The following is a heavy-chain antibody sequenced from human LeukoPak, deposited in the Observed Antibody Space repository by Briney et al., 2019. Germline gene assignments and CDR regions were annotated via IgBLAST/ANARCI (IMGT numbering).Heavy chain of an antibody. CDR1: GYTFTDYY. CDR3: ARVRGLVVVIESNYFDY. CDR2: ISTYNGNT. D-gene: IGHD3-22*01. V-gene: IGHV1-18*01. Sequence: GASVKVSCKASGYTFTDYYVTWVRQAPGQGLEWMGWISTYNGNTNYAQKLQGRVTMTTDTSTSTAYMELRSLRSDDTAVYYCARVRGLVVVIESNYFDYWGQGTLVTVSS. J-gene: IGHJ4*02.